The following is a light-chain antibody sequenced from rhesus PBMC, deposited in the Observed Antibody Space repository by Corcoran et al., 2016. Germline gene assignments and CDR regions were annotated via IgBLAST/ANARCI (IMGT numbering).Light chain of an antibody. CDR3: QQGYSTPLT. V-gene: IGKV1-33*02. Sequence: DIQMSQSPSSLSASVGDKVTITCRASQDITTALAWYQQKPGKAPKLLVYAASTLETGVPSRVSGTGSGTDFSLTLSNLQPDDFATYCCQQGYSTPLTFGGGTKV. J-gene: IGKJ4*01. CDR2: AAS. CDR1: QDITTA.